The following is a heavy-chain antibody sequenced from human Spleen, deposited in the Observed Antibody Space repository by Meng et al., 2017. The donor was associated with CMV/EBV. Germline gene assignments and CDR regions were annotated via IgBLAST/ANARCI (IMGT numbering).Heavy chain of an antibody. V-gene: IGHV4-59*01. D-gene: IGHD2-15*01. CDR1: GGSISSYY. J-gene: IGHJ5*02. CDR2: IYYSGST. Sequence: GSLRLSCTVSGGSISSYYWSWIRQPPGKGLEWIGYIYYSGSTNYNPPLKSRVTISVDTSKNQFSLKLSSVTAADTAVYYCARVSDYCSGGSCYSGGFDPWGQGTLVTVSS. CDR3: ARVSDYCSGGSCYSGGFDP.